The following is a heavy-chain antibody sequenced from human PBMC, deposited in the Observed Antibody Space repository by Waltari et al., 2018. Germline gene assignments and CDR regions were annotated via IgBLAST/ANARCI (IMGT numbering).Heavy chain of an antibody. V-gene: IGHV3-23*01. Sequence: EVKLLESGGGLAQPGGSLRLSCAASGFTFSSYAMSWVRQAPGKGLEWVAGISGSGGSTYYADSVKGRFTMSRDNPKNALYLQMNSMTAEDTAVYYCAKGNSSGWYNFDYWGQGTLVTVSS. D-gene: IGHD6-19*01. J-gene: IGHJ4*02. CDR1: GFTFSSYA. CDR3: AKGNSSGWYNFDY. CDR2: ISGSGGST.